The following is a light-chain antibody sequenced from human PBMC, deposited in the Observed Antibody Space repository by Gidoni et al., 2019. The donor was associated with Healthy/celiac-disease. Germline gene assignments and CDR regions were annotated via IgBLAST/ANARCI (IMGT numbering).Light chain of an antibody. CDR1: QDISNY. Sequence: DIQVTPSPSSLSASVGDRVTITCQASQDISNYLNWYQQKPGKAPKLLIYDASNLETGVPSRFSGSGSGTDFTLTISSLQPEDIATYYCQQYDNTPITFGQGTRLEIK. V-gene: IGKV1-33*01. CDR2: DAS. J-gene: IGKJ5*01. CDR3: QQYDNTPIT.